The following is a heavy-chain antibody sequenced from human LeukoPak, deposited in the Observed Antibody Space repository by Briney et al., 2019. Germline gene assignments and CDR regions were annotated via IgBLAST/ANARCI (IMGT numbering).Heavy chain of an antibody. D-gene: IGHD3-10*01. CDR1: GGSISSGSYY. CDR2: IYASGST. CDR3: TREVEGYSYASGRFLHFDP. V-gene: IGHV4-61*02. J-gene: IGHJ5*02. Sequence: SQTLSLTCTVSGGSISSGSYYWSWIRQPAGKGLEWIGRIYASGSTNYNPSLKSRVTISVDTSKNQFSLRLSSVTAADTAVYYCTREVEGYSYASGRFLHFDPWGQGTLVTVSS.